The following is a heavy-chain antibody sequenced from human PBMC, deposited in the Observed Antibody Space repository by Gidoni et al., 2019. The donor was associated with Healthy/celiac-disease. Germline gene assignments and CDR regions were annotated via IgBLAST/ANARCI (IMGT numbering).Heavy chain of an antibody. J-gene: IGHJ3*02. Sequence: QVQLQESGPGLVKPSHTLSLTCTVSGGSISSGRYYWSWIRQPAGKGLEWIGRIYTSGRTNYNPSLKSRVTISVDTSKNQFSLKLSSVTAADTAVYYCASRGIPPAAATKNDALDIWGQGTMVTVSS. D-gene: IGHD6-13*01. V-gene: IGHV4-61*02. CDR2: IYTSGRT. CDR1: GGSISSGRYY. CDR3: ASRGIPPAAATKNDALDI.